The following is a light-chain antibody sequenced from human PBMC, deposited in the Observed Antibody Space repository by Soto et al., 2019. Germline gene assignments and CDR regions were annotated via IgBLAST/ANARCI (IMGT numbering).Light chain of an antibody. CDR1: SSNIGNNA. Sequence: QLVLTQPPSVSEAPRQRVTISCSGSSSNIGNNAVNWYQQLPGKAPKLLIYYDDLLPSGVSDRFSGSKSGTSASLAISGLKSEDEADYYCAAWDDSLNGVVFGGGTKVTVL. J-gene: IGLJ2*01. V-gene: IGLV1-36*01. CDR3: AAWDDSLNGVV. CDR2: YDD.